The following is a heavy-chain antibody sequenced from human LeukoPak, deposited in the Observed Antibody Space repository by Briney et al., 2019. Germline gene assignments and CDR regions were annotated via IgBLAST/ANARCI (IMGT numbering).Heavy chain of an antibody. CDR1: GYTFTGYY. D-gene: IGHD1-26*01. Sequence: ASVKVSCKASGYTFTGYYLHWVRQAPGQGLEWMAIINPSGGSTRYAQKFQGRVTMTRDTSTSTVYMELSSLRSEDTAVYYCARVSGSGNYPGTWGQGTLVTVSS. J-gene: IGHJ4*02. CDR3: ARVSGSGNYPGT. V-gene: IGHV1-46*01. CDR2: INPSGGST.